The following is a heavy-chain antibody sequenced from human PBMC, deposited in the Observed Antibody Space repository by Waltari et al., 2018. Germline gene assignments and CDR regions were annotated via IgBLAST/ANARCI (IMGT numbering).Heavy chain of an antibody. CDR3: ARFSKSANWIDP. V-gene: IGHV4-39*01. CDR2: ISYSGIT. J-gene: IGHJ5*02. CDR1: GGSIISSGSY. D-gene: IGHD3-3*02. Sequence: QLQLQESGPGLVTPSETLSLTCTVSGGSIISSGSYWGWIRQPPGKGLEWIGSISYSGITYYNTSLMSRVTISVDTSKNQFSLKLTSVIAAETAVFYCARFSKSANWIDPWGQGTLVTVSS.